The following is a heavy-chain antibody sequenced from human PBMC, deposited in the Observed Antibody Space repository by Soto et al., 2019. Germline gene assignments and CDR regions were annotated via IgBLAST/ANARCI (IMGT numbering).Heavy chain of an antibody. CDR2: IYPGDSDT. D-gene: IGHD2-2*01. Sequence: PGESLKISCKGAGYSFTSYWIGWVRQMPGKGLDWMGIIYPGDSDTRYSPSFQGQVTISADKSISTAYLQWSSLKASDTAMYYCARGGYCSSTSCLPDYYYYYGMDVWGQGTTVTVSS. V-gene: IGHV5-51*01. J-gene: IGHJ6*02. CDR3: ARGGYCSSTSCLPDYYYYYGMDV. CDR1: GYSFTSYW.